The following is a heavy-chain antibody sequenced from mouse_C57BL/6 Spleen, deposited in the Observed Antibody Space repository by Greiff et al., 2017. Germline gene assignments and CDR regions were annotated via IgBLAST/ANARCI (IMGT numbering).Heavy chain of an antibody. CDR1: GYSITSGYY. CDR2: ISYDGSN. CDR3: ARDPNWED. D-gene: IGHD4-1*01. J-gene: IGHJ2*01. V-gene: IGHV3-6*01. Sequence: EVQLVESGPGLVKPSQSLSLTCSVTGYSITSGYYWNWIRQFPGNKLEWMGYISYDGSNNYNPSLKNRISITRDTSKNQFFLKLNSVTTEDTATYYCARDPNWEDWGQGTTLTVSS.